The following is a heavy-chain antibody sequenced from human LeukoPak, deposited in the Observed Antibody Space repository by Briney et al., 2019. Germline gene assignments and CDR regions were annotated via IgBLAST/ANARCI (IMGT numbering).Heavy chain of an antibody. D-gene: IGHD3-10*01. J-gene: IGHJ6*02. Sequence: GASVTVSCKASGGTFSSYAISWVRQAPGQGLERMGGIIPIFGTANYAQKFQGRVTITADESTSTAYMELSSLRSEDTAVYYRARRYYYGSGYYYYYGMDVWGQGTTVTVSS. CDR3: ARRYYYGSGYYYYYGMDV. V-gene: IGHV1-69*13. CDR2: IIPIFGTA. CDR1: GGTFSSYA.